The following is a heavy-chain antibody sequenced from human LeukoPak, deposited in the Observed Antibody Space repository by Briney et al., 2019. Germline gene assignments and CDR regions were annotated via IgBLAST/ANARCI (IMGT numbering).Heavy chain of an antibody. J-gene: IGHJ4*02. D-gene: IGHD5-12*01. Sequence: PGGSLRLSCAASGFTFSSYGMHWVRQAPGKGLEWVAVISYDGSNKYYADSVKGRFTISRDNSKNTLYLQMNSLRAEDTAVYYCAKDSGPIVATTWGFDYWGQGTLVTVSS. CDR2: ISYDGSNK. CDR3: AKDSGPIVATTWGFDY. V-gene: IGHV3-30*18. CDR1: GFTFSSYG.